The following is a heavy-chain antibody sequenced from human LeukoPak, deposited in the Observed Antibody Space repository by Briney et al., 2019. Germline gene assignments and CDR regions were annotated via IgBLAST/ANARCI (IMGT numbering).Heavy chain of an antibody. V-gene: IGHV1-2*02. D-gene: IGHD3-10*01. J-gene: IGHJ4*02. Sequence: ASVKVSCKASGYSFSGYYMHWVRQAPGQGLEWMGWINPNSGGTNYAQKFQGRVTMTRDTSISTAYMELGRLRSDDTAVYYCARGGLLWFGELPFYFDYWGQGTLVTVSS. CDR3: ARGGLLWFGELPFYFDY. CDR1: GYSFSGYY. CDR2: INPNSGGT.